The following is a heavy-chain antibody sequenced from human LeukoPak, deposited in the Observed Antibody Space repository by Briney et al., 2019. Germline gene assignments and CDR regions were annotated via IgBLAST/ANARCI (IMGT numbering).Heavy chain of an antibody. D-gene: IGHD5-12*01. CDR1: GGSFSGYY. J-gene: IGHJ5*02. CDR3: ARGARTPSGYGSRTAGRANWFDP. CDR2: INHSGCT. Sequence: AETLSLTCAVYGGSFSGYYWSWIRQPPGKGLEWIGEINHSGCTNYNPSLKSRVTISVDTSKNQFSLKLSSVTAADTAVYYCARGARTPSGYGSRTAGRANWFDPWGQGTLVAVSS. V-gene: IGHV4-34*01.